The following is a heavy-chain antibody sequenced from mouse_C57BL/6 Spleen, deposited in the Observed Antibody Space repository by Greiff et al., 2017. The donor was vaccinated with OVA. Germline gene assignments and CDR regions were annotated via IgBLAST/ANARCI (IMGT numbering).Heavy chain of an antibody. Sequence: VKLQQPGAELVKPGASVKLSCKASGYTFTSYWMHWVKQRPGRGLEWIGRIDPNSGGTKYNEKFKSKATLTVDKPSSTAYMQLSSLTSEDSAVYYCARSNWDVRAYAMDYWGQGTSVTVSS. V-gene: IGHV1-72*01. CDR1: GYTFTSYW. D-gene: IGHD4-1*01. CDR3: ARSNWDVRAYAMDY. CDR2: IDPNSGGT. J-gene: IGHJ4*01.